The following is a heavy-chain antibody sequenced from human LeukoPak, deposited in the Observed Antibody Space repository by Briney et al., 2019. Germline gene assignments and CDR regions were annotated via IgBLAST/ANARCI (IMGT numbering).Heavy chain of an antibody. CDR3: AHSKSYCGGDCYTPIDY. Sequence: SGPTLVKPTQTLTLTCTFSGFSLSTSGVGVGWIRQPPGKALEWLALIYWDDDKRYSPSLKSRLTITKDTSKNPVVLTMTNMDPVDTATYYCAHSKSYCGGDCYTPIDYWGQGTLVTVSS. J-gene: IGHJ4*02. CDR2: IYWDDDK. D-gene: IGHD2-21*02. CDR1: GFSLSTSGVG. V-gene: IGHV2-5*02.